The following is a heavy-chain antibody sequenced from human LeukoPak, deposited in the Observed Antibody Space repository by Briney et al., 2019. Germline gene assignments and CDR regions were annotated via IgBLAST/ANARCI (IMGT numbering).Heavy chain of an antibody. J-gene: IGHJ4*02. D-gene: IGHD1-14*01. CDR1: GYSFSSYW. CDR3: ARDLGMAYFDY. V-gene: IGHV3-48*03. CDR2: ISSSGSTI. Sequence: GESLKISCKGSGYSFSSYWMSWVRQAPGKGLEWVSYISSSGSTIYYADSVKGRFTISRDNAKNSLYLQMNSLRAEDTAVYYCARDLGMAYFDYWGQGTLVTVSS.